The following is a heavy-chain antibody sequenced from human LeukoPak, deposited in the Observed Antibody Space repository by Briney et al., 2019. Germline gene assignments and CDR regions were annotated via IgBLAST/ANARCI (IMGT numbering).Heavy chain of an antibody. Sequence: SETLSLTSTVSGGSMSTTSYFWGWIRQPPGKGLEWMGSTYYSGRTCDNPSLKSRVTISIDRSKNQFSLKLTSVTAADTAVYSCGRQSYDYGVDFWGQGTLVTVSS. D-gene: IGHD5-12*01. V-gene: IGHV4-39*01. CDR1: GGSMSTTSYF. CDR3: GRQSYDYGVDF. J-gene: IGHJ4*02. CDR2: TYYSGRT.